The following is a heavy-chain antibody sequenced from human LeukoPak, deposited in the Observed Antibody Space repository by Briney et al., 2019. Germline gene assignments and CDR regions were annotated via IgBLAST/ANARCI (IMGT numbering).Heavy chain of an antibody. J-gene: IGHJ4*02. CDR3: ARGARYSSGWYVGNYYFDY. V-gene: IGHV1-46*01. CDR1: GYTFTSYY. CDR2: INPSGGST. D-gene: IGHD6-19*01. Sequence: ASVKVSCKASGYTFTSYYMHWVRQAPVQGLEWMGIINPSGGSTSYAQKFQGRVTMTTDTSTSTAYMELRSLRSDDTAVYYCARGARYSSGWYVGNYYFDYWGQGTLVTVSS.